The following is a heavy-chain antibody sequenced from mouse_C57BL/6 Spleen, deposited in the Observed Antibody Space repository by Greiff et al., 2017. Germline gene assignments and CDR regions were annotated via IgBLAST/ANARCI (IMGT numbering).Heavy chain of an antibody. CDR1: GYTFTSYW. CDR2: IDPSDSET. V-gene: IGHV1-52*01. D-gene: IGHD1-1*01. CDR3: ARVDGSSPFDY. Sequence: VQLQQPGAELVRPGSSVKLSCKASGYTFTSYWMHWVKQRPIQGLEWIGNIDPSDSETHYNQKFKDKATLTVDKSSSTAYMQLSSLTSEDSADYYCARVDGSSPFDYWGQGTTLAVSS. J-gene: IGHJ2*01.